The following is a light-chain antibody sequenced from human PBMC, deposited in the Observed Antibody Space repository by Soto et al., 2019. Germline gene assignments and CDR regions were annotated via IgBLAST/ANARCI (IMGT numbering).Light chain of an antibody. Sequence: EIVLTQSPGTLSLSPGERATLSCRASQSVSSSYLAWYQQKPGQAPRLLIYGASSRATGIPDRFSGSESGTDFPLTISRLEPEDFAEYYCQQYGSSPHTFGQGTKLEIK. V-gene: IGKV3-20*01. J-gene: IGKJ2*01. CDR2: GAS. CDR3: QQYGSSPHT. CDR1: QSVSSSY.